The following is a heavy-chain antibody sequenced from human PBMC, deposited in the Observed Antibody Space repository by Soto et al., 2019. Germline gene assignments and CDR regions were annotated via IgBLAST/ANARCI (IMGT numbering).Heavy chain of an antibody. J-gene: IGHJ6*03. D-gene: IGHD1-1*01. V-gene: IGHV3-23*01. Sequence: GGSLRLSCAASGFTFSIFAMSWVRQAPGKGLEWVSTISGSGGSTYYADSVKGRFTISRDKSKNTLYLQMNSLRGEDTAVYYCAKDVLNDPTQYYMDVWGIGTTVTVSS. CDR3: AKDVLNDPTQYYMDV. CDR1: GFTFSIFA. CDR2: ISGSGGST.